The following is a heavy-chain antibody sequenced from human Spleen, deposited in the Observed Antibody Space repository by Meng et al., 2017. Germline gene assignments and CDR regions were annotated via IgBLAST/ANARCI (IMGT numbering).Heavy chain of an antibody. V-gene: IGHV3-11*04. Sequence: GESLKISCAASGFTFSDYYMSWIRQAPGKGLEWVSYISSSGSTIYYADSVKGRFTISRDNAKNSLYLQMNSLRAEDTAVYYCASVSGSNAFDIWGQGAMVTVSS. CDR1: GFTFSDYY. CDR2: ISSSGSTI. D-gene: IGHD6-19*01. J-gene: IGHJ3*02. CDR3: ASVSGSNAFDI.